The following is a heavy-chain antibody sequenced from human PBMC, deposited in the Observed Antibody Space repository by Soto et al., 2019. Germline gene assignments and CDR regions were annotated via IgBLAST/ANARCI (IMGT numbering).Heavy chain of an antibody. D-gene: IGHD6-19*01. J-gene: IGHJ4*03. V-gene: IGHV4-31*11. Sequence: PSETLSLTCAVSGGSISSPGYYWTWIRQHPGKGLEWIGYIYYSGGTSYNPSLNSRLAISVDTSKNHFSLKLSSVTAADTAVYYSARDRGYSSGWYFDVWGQGTQVTVYS. CDR3: ARDRGYSSGWYFDV. CDR1: GGSISSPGYY. CDR2: IYYSGGT.